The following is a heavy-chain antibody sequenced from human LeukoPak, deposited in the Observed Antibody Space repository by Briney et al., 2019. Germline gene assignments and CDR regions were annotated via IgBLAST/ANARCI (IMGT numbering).Heavy chain of an antibody. J-gene: IGHJ3*02. CDR2: INWNGGST. D-gene: IGHD2-15*01. CDR1: GFTFDDYG. Sequence: PGGSLRLSCAASGFTFDDYGWSWVRQAPGKGLEWVSGINWNGGSTGYAESVKGRFTIYRDNAKNSLYLQMNSLRAEDTALYYCASGLQAFDIWGQGTMVTVSS. V-gene: IGHV3-20*04. CDR3: ASGLQAFDI.